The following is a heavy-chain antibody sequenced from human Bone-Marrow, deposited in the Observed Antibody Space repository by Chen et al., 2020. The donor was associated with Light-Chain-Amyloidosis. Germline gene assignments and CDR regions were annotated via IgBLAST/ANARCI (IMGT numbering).Heavy chain of an antibody. V-gene: IGHV4-38-2*01. CDR2: IYHSGST. CDR3: ARSLWSRITIFGVVISPIFDY. D-gene: IGHD3-3*01. CDR1: GYSISSGYY. Sequence: QVQLQESGPGLVKPSETLSLTCAVSGYSISSGYYWGWLRQPPGKGLEWIGSIYHSGSTYYNPSFKSRVTILVDTSKNQFSLKLSSVTAADTAVYYCARSLWSRITIFGVVISPIFDYWGQGTLVTVSS. J-gene: IGHJ4*02.